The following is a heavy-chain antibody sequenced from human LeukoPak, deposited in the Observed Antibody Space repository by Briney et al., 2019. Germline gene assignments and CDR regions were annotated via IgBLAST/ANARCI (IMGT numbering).Heavy chain of an antibody. V-gene: IGHV3-30*18. Sequence: PGGSLRLSCAASGFTFSSYGMHWVRQAPGKGLEWVAVISYDGSNKYYADSVKGRFTISRDNSKNTLYLQMNSLRAEDTAVYYCAKEAGAYCGGDCLIDPWGQGTLVTVSS. CDR3: AKEAGAYCGGDCLIDP. D-gene: IGHD2-21*02. J-gene: IGHJ5*02. CDR1: GFTFSSYG. CDR2: ISYDGSNK.